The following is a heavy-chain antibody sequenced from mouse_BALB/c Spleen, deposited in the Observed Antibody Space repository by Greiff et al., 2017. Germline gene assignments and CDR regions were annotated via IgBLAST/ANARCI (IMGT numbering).Heavy chain of an antibody. CDR2: IDPETGGT. CDR3: TRRPGFAY. Sequence: QVQLQQSGAELVRPGASVTLSCKASGYTFTDYEMHWVKQTPVHGLEWIGAIDPETGGTAYNQKFKGKATLTADKSSSTAYMELRSLTSEDSAVYYCTRRPGFAYWGQGTLVTVAA. CDR1: GYTFTDYE. J-gene: IGHJ3*01. V-gene: IGHV1-15*01.